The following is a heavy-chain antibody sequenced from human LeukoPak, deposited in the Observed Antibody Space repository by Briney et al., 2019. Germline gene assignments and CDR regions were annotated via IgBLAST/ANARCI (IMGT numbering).Heavy chain of an antibody. CDR3: ARVSDSSGYYPLSYFDY. CDR1: GGSFSGYY. J-gene: IGHJ4*02. CDR2: INHSGST. D-gene: IGHD3-22*01. V-gene: IGHV4-34*01. Sequence: PSETLSRTCAVYGGSFSGYYWSWIRQPPGKGLEWIGEINHSGSTNYNPSLKSRVTISVDTSKNQFSLKLSSVAAADTAVYYCARVSDSSGYYPLSYFDYWGQGTLVTVSS.